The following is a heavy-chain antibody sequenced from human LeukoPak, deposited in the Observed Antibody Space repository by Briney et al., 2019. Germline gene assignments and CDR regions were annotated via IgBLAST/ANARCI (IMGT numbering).Heavy chain of an antibody. V-gene: IGHV1-46*01. CDR1: GYTFTSYY. J-gene: IGHJ4*02. Sequence: ASVKVSCKASGYTFTSYYIHWVRQAPGQGLEWVGIINPSGGSTSYAQKFQGRVTMTRDMSTSTVYMELSSLRAEDTAVYYCAKSLYSYGYFSDYWGQGTLVTVSS. D-gene: IGHD5-18*01. CDR2: INPSGGST. CDR3: AKSLYSYGYFSDY.